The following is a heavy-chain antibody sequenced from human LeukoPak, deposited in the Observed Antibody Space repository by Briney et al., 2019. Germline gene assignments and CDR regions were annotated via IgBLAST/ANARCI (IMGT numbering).Heavy chain of an antibody. J-gene: IGHJ4*02. CDR3: AKDLTSGNFGYYFDY. V-gene: IGHV3-23*01. CDR2: ISGTGRST. D-gene: IGHD3-10*01. Sequence: GGSLRLSCAASGFTFSNYALTWVRQAPGKGLEWVSTISGTGRSTYYADSVKGRFTISRDSSKYTLYLQMNSLRAEDTAVYFCAKDLTSGNFGYYFDYWGQGTLVTVSS. CDR1: GFTFSNYA.